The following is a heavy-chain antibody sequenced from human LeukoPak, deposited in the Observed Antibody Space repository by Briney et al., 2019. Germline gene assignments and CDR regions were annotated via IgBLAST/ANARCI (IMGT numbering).Heavy chain of an antibody. CDR2: IYYSGST. V-gene: IGHV4-59*01. CDR1: GGSICSYY. J-gene: IGHJ4*02. D-gene: IGHD6-13*01. Sequence: SETLSLTCTVSGGSICSYYWSWIRQPPGKGLEWIGYIYYSGSTNYNPSLKSRVTISVDTSKNQFSLKLSSVTAADTAVYYCARGSTAAGIYYFDYWGQGTLVTVSS. CDR3: ARGSTAAGIYYFDY.